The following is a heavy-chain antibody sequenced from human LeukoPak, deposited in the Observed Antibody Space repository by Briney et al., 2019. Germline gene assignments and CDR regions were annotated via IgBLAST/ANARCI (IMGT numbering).Heavy chain of an antibody. CDR1: GGSFSAYY. J-gene: IGHJ6*02. Sequence: KPSETLSLTCGVYGGSFSAYYLSWIRQPRGQGLEWIGEINPSGSTNYNPSLKSRVTISVDTSRNQFSLKLTSLTAADTAIYFCARGSGLHYSDSGSYYGGSGYYAMDVWGPGTTVAVTS. D-gene: IGHD3-10*01. CDR2: INPSGST. V-gene: IGHV4-34*01. CDR3: ARGSGLHYSDSGSYYGGSGYYAMDV.